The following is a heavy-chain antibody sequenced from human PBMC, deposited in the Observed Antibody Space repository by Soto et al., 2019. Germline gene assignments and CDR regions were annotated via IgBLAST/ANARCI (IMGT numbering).Heavy chain of an antibody. CDR2: ISANNGNT. V-gene: IGHV1-18*04. J-gene: IGHJ4*02. CDR1: GYTFTNYG. CDR3: ARGGREYYNGTCSYHPIDY. D-gene: IGHD3-10*01. Sequence: QIQLVQSGAEVKKPGASVKVSCKTSGYTFTNYGVSWVRQAPGQGPEWMGWISANNGNTNYAPKFQGRVSVTTETSASTAYMEVTELRFDDTGLYYCARGGREYYNGTCSYHPIDYWGQGTQVTVSS.